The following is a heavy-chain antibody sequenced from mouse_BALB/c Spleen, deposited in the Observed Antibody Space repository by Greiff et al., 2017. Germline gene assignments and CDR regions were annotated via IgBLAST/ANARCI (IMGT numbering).Heavy chain of an antibody. Sequence: EVQVVESGGGLVQPGGSRKLSCAASGFTFSSFGMHWVRQAPEKGLEWVAYISSGSSTIYYADTVKGRFTISRDNPKNTLFLQMTSLRSEDTAMYYCARGGNSVAYWGQGTLVTVSA. CDR3: ARGGNSVAY. D-gene: IGHD2-1*01. V-gene: IGHV5-17*02. CDR2: ISSGSSTI. CDR1: GFTFSSFG. J-gene: IGHJ3*01.